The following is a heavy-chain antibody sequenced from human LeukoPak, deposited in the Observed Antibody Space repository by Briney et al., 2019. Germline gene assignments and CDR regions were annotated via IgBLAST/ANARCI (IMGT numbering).Heavy chain of an antibody. CDR3: AKEGGYPTVTTVPTFDY. V-gene: IGHV3-23*01. D-gene: IGHD4-17*01. Sequence: GGPLRLSCAASGFTFSSYAMSWVRQAPGKGLEWVSAISGSGGSTYYADSVKGRFTISRDNSKNTLYLQMHSLRAEDTAVYYCAKEGGYPTVTTVPTFDYWGQGTLVTVSS. CDR1: GFTFSSYA. CDR2: ISGSGGST. J-gene: IGHJ4*02.